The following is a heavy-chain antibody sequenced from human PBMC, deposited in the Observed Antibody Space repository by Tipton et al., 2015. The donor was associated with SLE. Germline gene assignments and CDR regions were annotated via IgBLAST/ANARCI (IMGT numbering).Heavy chain of an antibody. CDR3: ARFLEWSVDFDY. CDR1: GYTFTGSY. D-gene: IGHD3-3*01. V-gene: IGHV1-2*06. J-gene: IGHJ4*02. CDR2: INPNNGGT. Sequence: VQLVQSGAEVKKPGASVKVSCKASGYTFTGSYIHWVRQAPGQGLEYMGRINPNNGGTNYAQKFQDRVTMTRDASISTAYMELSRLRSDDTAVYYCARFLEWSVDFDYWGQGTRVTVSS.